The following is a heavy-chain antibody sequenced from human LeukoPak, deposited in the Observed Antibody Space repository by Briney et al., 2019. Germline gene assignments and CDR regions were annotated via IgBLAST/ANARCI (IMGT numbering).Heavy chain of an antibody. J-gene: IGHJ6*02. D-gene: IGHD3-10*02. CDR1: GFTFSSYA. CDR3: ARLMSEDYYYGMDV. V-gene: IGHV3-30*04. CDR2: ISYDGSNK. Sequence: GGSLRLSCAASGFTFSSYAMHWVRQAPGKGLEWVAVISYDGSNKYYADSVKGRFTISRDNSKNPLYLHMNSLRAEDTAVYYCARLMSEDYYYGMDVWGQGTTVTVSS.